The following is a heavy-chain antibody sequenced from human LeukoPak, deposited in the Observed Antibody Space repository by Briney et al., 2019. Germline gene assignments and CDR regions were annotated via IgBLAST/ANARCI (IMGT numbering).Heavy chain of an antibody. V-gene: IGHV3-23*01. J-gene: IGHJ3*02. CDR1: GFTFSIYA. CDR2: ISGSRGST. Sequence: GGSLRLSCAASGFTFSIYAMSWVRQAPGKGLEWLSAISGSRGSTYYADSVKGRFTISRDNSKNTLYLQMNSLRAEDTAVYYCARYCSGGSCYLEAFDIWGQGTMVTVSS. CDR3: ARYCSGGSCYLEAFDI. D-gene: IGHD2-15*01.